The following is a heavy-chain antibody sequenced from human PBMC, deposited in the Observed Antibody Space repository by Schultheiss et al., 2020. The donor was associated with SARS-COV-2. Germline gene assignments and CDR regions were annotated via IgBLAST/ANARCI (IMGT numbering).Heavy chain of an antibody. CDR3: ARGGFGVGYDY. J-gene: IGHJ4*02. V-gene: IGHV4-61*01. Sequence: SETLSLTCTVSGGSISSSSYYWSWIRQPPGKGLEWIGYTYYSGSTNYNPSLKSRVTISVDTSKNQFSLKLSSVTAADTAVYYCARGGFGVGYDYWGQGTLVTVSS. CDR2: TYYSGST. CDR1: GGSISSSSYY. D-gene: IGHD3-3*01.